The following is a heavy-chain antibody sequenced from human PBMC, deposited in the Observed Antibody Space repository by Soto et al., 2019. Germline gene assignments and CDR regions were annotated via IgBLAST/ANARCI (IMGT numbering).Heavy chain of an antibody. J-gene: IGHJ3*01. CDR3: AKDMEGFHEYDPTIGPSGDALGL. D-gene: IGHD1-26*01. CDR1: GGTFSSNS. Sequence: ASVKVSCKTSGGTFSSNSISWVRQAPGQGLEWMGRMLPIFGTADYAKKFQDRVTFTADGSTNTAYMELSSLRSDDTAIYYCAKDMEGFHEYDPTIGPSGDALGLWGQGTMVTVSS. V-gene: IGHV1-69*13. CDR2: MLPIFGTA.